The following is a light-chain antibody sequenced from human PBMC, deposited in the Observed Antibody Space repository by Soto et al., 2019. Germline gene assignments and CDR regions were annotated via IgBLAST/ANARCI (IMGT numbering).Light chain of an antibody. CDR3: HQYHHWPIT. CDR1: QSASTN. Sequence: EILMTQSSAPLSVSPGERVTLSCRASQSASTNVAWQQQKPGQAPRLLIYGASIRATGVPPRFSGSGSGTEFTLTISSLQSEDSAVYFCHQYHHWPITFGQGTRLEIK. CDR2: GAS. V-gene: IGKV3-15*01. J-gene: IGKJ5*01.